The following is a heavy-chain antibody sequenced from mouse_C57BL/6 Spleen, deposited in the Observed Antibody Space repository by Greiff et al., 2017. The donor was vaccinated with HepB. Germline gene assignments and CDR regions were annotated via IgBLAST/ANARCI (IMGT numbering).Heavy chain of an antibody. CDR3: ARADYGSSLFWYFDV. V-gene: IGHV5-17*01. CDR1: GFTFSDYG. D-gene: IGHD1-1*01. CDR2: ISSGSSTI. J-gene: IGHJ1*03. Sequence: EVQGVESGGGLVKPGGSLKLSCAASGFTFSDYGMHWVRQAPEKGLEWVAYISSGSSTIYYADTVKGRFTISRDNAKNTLFLQMTSLRSEDTAMYYCARADYGSSLFWYFDVWGTGTTVTVSS.